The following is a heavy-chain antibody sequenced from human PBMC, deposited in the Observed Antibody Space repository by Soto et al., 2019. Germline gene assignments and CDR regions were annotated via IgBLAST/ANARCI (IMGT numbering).Heavy chain of an antibody. V-gene: IGHV4-59*01. J-gene: IGHJ4*02. CDR1: GGSISSCY. D-gene: IGHD6-13*01. Sequence: SETLSLTCTVSGGSISSCYWSWIRQPPGKGLEWIGFIHYSGSTNYNPSLKGRVTISVDRSNNLLSLRLASMTAADTAVYYCARLLSSYSSSWYYFDSWAPGTLVTVSS. CDR3: ARLLSSYSSSWYYFDS. CDR2: IHYSGST.